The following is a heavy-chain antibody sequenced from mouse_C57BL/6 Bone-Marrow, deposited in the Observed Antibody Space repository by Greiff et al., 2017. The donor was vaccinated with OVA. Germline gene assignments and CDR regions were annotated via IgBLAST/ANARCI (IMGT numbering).Heavy chain of an antibody. J-gene: IGHJ3*01. D-gene: IGHD2-4*01. CDR3: AKGYDYDEAWFAY. V-gene: IGHV5-17*01. CDR2: ISSGSSTI. CDR1: GFTFSDYG. Sequence: EVNVVESGGGLVKPGGSLKLSCAASGFTFSDYGMHWVRQAPEKGLEWVAYISSGSSTIYYADTVKGRFTISRDNAKNTLFLQMTSLRSEDTAMYYCAKGYDYDEAWFAYWGQGTLVTVSA.